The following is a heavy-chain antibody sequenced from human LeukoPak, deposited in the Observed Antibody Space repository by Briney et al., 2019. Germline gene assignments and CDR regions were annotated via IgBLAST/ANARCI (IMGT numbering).Heavy chain of an antibody. V-gene: IGHV1-69*01. CDR2: IIPILGTP. Sequence: SVKVSCKASGGTFSTYAISWVRQAPGQGLEWMGGIIPILGTPNYAQKFQGRVTITADESTSTAYMELSSLRSGDTAMYYCATSPMGGSPGYWGQGTLVTVSS. CDR1: GGTFSTYA. CDR3: ATSPMGGSPGY. D-gene: IGHD3-10*01. J-gene: IGHJ4*02.